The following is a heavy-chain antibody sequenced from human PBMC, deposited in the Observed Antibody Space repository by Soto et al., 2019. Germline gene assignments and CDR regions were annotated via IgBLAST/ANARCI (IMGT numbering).Heavy chain of an antibody. CDR3: ARMATFGSLNWFDP. CDR1: GSSFTYVY. J-gene: IGHJ5*02. Sequence: SVKVSCQGSGSSFTYVYLHWVRQAPGQALEWMGWITPFNGNTKYAQKFQGRVTMTRDISIATAYMELSSLRSDDTAIYYCARMATFGSLNWFDPWGQGTLVTVSS. V-gene: IGHV1-45*02. CDR2: ITPFNGNT. D-gene: IGHD3-16*01.